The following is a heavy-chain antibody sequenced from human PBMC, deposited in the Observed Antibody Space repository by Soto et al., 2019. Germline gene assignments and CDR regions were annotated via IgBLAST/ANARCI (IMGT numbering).Heavy chain of an antibody. J-gene: IGHJ5*02. CDR1: GFTFSSYA. CDR2: ISYDGSNK. CDR3: ARDRIAATKWFDP. V-gene: IGHV3-30-3*01. Sequence: QVQLVESGGGVVQPGRSLRLSCAASGFTFSSYAMHWVRQAPGKGLEWVAVISYDGSNKYYADSVKGRFTISRDNSKNTLYLQMNSLRAEDTAVYYCARDRIAATKWFDPWGQGTLVTVSS. D-gene: IGHD6-25*01.